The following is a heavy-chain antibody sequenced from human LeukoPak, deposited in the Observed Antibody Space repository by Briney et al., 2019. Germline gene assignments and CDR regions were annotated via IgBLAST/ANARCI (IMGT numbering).Heavy chain of an antibody. Sequence: PGGSLRLSCAASGFTFSSYEMNWVRQAPGKGLEWVSYISSSGSNTQYPDSVKGRFTISRDNAKKSLYLQMNSLRAEDTAVYYCTHGGSFDIWGQGTMVTVSS. J-gene: IGHJ3*02. CDR3: THGGSFDI. CDR2: ISSSGSNT. CDR1: GFTFSSYE. V-gene: IGHV3-48*03.